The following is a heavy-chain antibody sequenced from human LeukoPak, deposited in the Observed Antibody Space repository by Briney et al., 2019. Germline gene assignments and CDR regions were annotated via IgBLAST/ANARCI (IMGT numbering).Heavy chain of an antibody. Sequence: SETLSLTCTVSSDSISSHYWGWIRQPAGKGLEWIGRIYTNGRTNYNPSLRSRLTVSVDTSKNLFSLKLTSVTAADTAVYYCARTHGDYWGYYGMDVWGQGTTVTVSS. V-gene: IGHV4-4*07. CDR1: SDSISSHY. D-gene: IGHD4-17*01. CDR3: ARTHGDYWGYYGMDV. J-gene: IGHJ6*02. CDR2: IYTNGRT.